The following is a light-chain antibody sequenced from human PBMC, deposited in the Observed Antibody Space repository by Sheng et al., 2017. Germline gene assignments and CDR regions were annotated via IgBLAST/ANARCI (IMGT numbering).Light chain of an antibody. CDR1: QSVSSN. CDR3: QQDYNLPPT. Sequence: ETVMTQSPATLSVSPGERATLSCRASQSVSSNLAWYQQKPGQAPRLLIYGASTRATGIPARFSGSGSGTDFTLTISSLQPEDFAVYYCQQDYNLPPTFGGGTEGGGSN. V-gene: IGKV3-15*01. CDR2: GAS. J-gene: IGKJ4*01.